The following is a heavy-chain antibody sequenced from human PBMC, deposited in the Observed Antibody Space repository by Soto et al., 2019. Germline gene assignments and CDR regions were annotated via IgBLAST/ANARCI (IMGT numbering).Heavy chain of an antibody. V-gene: IGHV4-39*01. CDR3: ARRLYYDSSGFEGGGMDV. Sequence: PSDTLSLTCTVSGGSISSSIYYWGWIRQPPGKGLEWIGSIYYSGSTYYNPSLKSRVTISVDTSKNQFSLKLSSVTAADTAVYYCARRLYYDSSGFEGGGMDVWGQGTTVTVSS. J-gene: IGHJ6*02. CDR1: GGSISSSIYY. D-gene: IGHD3-22*01. CDR2: IYYSGST.